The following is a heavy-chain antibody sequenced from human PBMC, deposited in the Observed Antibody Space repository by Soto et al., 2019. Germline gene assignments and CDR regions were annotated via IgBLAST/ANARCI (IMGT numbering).Heavy chain of an antibody. Sequence: PGGSLRLSCAASGFTFSSYAMHWVRQAPGKGLEWVAVISYDGSNKYYADSVKGRLTISRDNSKNTLYLQMNSLRAEDTAVYYCARDSGYDYVWGSYRSHFDIWGQGTMVTVSS. CDR2: ISYDGSNK. V-gene: IGHV3-30-3*01. CDR1: GFTFSSYA. CDR3: ARDSGYDYVWGSYRSHFDI. D-gene: IGHD3-16*02. J-gene: IGHJ3*02.